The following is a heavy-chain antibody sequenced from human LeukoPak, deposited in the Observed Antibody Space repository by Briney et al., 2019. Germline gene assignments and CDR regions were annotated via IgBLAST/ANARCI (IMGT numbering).Heavy chain of an antibody. V-gene: IGHV1-18*04. CDR3: ARGSPHYGILTGYYYNWFDP. CDR1: GYTFTGYY. D-gene: IGHD3-9*01. CDR2: VSGYNGNT. J-gene: IGHJ5*02. Sequence: ASVKVSCKASGYTFTGYYMHWVRQAPGQGLEWMGWVSGYNGNTNYAQKVQGRVTMTTDTSTNTAYMELRSLRSDDTAVYYCARGSPHYGILTGYYYNWFDPWGQGTLVTVSS.